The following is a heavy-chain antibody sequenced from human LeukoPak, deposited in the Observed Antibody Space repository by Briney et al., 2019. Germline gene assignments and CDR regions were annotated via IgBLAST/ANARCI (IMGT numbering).Heavy chain of an antibody. Sequence: GRSLRLSCAASGFTFSSYAMHWVRQAPGKGLEWVAVISYDGSNKYYADSVKGRFTISRDNSKNTLYLQMNSLRAEDTDVYYCARDGGYSSSWYDFDYWGQGTLVTVSS. J-gene: IGHJ4*02. V-gene: IGHV3-30*04. CDR2: ISYDGSNK. CDR1: GFTFSSYA. CDR3: ARDGGYSSSWYDFDY. D-gene: IGHD6-13*01.